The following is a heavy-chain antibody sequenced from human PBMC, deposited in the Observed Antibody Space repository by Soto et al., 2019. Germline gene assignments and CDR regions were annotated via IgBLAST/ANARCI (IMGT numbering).Heavy chain of an antibody. CDR2: IKQDGSEK. CDR1: GFTFSSYW. D-gene: IGHD3-10*01. V-gene: IGHV3-7*01. Sequence: EVQLVESGGGLVQPGGSLRLSCAASGFTFSSYWMSWVRQAPGKGLEWVANIKQDGSEKYYVDSVKGRFTISRDNAKNSLYLQLNSLRVEDTAVYYSAGLLWFGESTDYWGQGTLVTVSS. CDR3: AGLLWFGESTDY. J-gene: IGHJ4*02.